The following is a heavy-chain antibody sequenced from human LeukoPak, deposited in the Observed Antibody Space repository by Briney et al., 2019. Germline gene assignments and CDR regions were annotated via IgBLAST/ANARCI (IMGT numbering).Heavy chain of an antibody. V-gene: IGHV3-9*01. J-gene: IGHJ4*02. CDR2: INWRSDEI. D-gene: IGHD4-23*01. CDR1: GFTFDNYA. CDR3: ARDYGGSSPFDY. Sequence: GGSLRLSCSASGFTFDNYAMHWVRQAPMKGLEWVASINWRSDEIGYADSVKGRFTISRDNAKNSLYLQMNSLRAEDTAVYYCARDYGGSSPFDYWGQGTLVTVSS.